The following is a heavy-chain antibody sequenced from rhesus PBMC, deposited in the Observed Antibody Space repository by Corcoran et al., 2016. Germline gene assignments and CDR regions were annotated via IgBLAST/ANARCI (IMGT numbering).Heavy chain of an antibody. CDR1: GGSVSSSNW. D-gene: IGHD4-23*01. Sequence: QVQLQESGPGLVKPSETLSLTCAVSGGSVSSSNWWSWIRQPPGKGLEWIGYISCSSGSTYYNPSLKGRVTISTAPVKTQFSRKLSSVTAADTAVYYCARDRVGTVTTKGYFEFWGQGALVTVSS. V-gene: IGHV4-65*01. CDR2: ISCSSGST. J-gene: IGHJ1*01. CDR3: ARDRVGTVTTKGYFEF.